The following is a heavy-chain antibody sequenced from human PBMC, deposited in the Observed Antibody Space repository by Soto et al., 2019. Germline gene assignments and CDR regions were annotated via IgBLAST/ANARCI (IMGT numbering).Heavy chain of an antibody. CDR1: GFTFSSYA. J-gene: IGHJ6*02. CDR2: ISGSGGST. CDR3: ARELRYLYGMDV. V-gene: IGHV3-23*01. D-gene: IGHD3-16*01. Sequence: EVQLLESGGGLVQPGGSLRLSCAASGFTFSSYAMSWVRQAPGKGLEWVSAISGSGGSTYYADSVKGRFTISRDNSKNTLYLQMNSMRAEDTAVYYCARELRYLYGMDVWGQGTTVTVSS.